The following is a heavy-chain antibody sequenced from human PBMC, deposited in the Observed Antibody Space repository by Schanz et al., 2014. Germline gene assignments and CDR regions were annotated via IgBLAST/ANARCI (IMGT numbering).Heavy chain of an antibody. V-gene: IGHV3-53*01. CDR2: IYRGGST. CDR3: VKSATLSYSSVWFEG. Sequence: EVQLVESGGGLIQPGGSLRLSCAASGFSVSSNYMSWVRQAPGKGLEWVSVIYRGGSTYYADSVKGRFTISRDNARNSLFLQMNSLKPDDTAFYYCVKSATLSYSSVWFEGWGQGTLVTVSS. J-gene: IGHJ4*02. D-gene: IGHD6-19*01. CDR1: GFSVSSNY.